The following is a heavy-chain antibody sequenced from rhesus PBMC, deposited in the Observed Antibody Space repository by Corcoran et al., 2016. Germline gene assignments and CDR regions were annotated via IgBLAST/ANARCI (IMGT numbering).Heavy chain of an antibody. CDR1: GYTFTAYY. D-gene: IGHD2-15*01. V-gene: IGHV1S2*01. Sequence: QVQLVQSGAEVKKPGSSVKVSCKASGYTFTAYYMHWVRQAPRQGLEWMGWINPYKGNTKYAKKFQGRVTMTRDTSTSTAYMELSSLRSEDTAVYYCARLRYCSSTYCSEFDLWGPGTPITISS. CDR3: ARLRYCSSTYCSEFDL. J-gene: IGHJ2*01. CDR2: INPYKGNT.